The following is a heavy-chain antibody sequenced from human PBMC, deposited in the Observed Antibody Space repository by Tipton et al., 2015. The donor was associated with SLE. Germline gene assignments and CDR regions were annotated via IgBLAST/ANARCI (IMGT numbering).Heavy chain of an antibody. CDR2: MSYDGNHK. CDR1: GFTFSSYW. V-gene: IGHV3-30*03. CDR3: AGELTDAFDI. Sequence: SLRLSCAASGFTFSSYWMHWVRQAPGKGLEWVAVMSYDGNHKYYADSVKGRFTISRDNSKNTLYLQMNSLRAEDTAVYYCAGELTDAFDIWGQGTLVTVSS. J-gene: IGHJ3*02.